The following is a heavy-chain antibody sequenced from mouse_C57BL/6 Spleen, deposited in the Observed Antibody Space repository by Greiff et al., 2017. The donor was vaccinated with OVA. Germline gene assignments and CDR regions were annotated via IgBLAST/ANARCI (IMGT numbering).Heavy chain of an antibody. CDR3: ARVTTVAWYFDV. CDR2: ISGGGGNT. J-gene: IGHJ1*03. V-gene: IGHV5-9*01. CDR1: GFTFSSYT. D-gene: IGHD1-1*01. Sequence: EVKLMESGGGLVKPGGSLKLSCAASGFTFSSYTMSWVRQTPEKRLEWVATISGGGGNTYYPDSVKGRFTISRDNAKNTLYLQMSSLRSEDTALYYCARVTTVAWYFDVWGTGTTVTVSS.